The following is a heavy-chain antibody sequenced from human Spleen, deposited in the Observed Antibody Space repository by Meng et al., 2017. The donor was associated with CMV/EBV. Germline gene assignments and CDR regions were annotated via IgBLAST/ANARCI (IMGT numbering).Heavy chain of an antibody. D-gene: IGHD6-6*01. CDR2: INPSGGST. CDR3: ARVRVYIAARDYYYYGMDV. CDR1: GYTFTSYY. J-gene: IGHJ6*02. Sequence: ASVKVSCKASGYTFTSYYMHWVRQAPGQGLEWMGIINPSGGSTGYAQKFQGRVTMTRDTSTSTVYMELSSLRSEDTAVYYCARVRVYIAARDYYYYGMDVWGQGTTVTVSS. V-gene: IGHV1-46*01.